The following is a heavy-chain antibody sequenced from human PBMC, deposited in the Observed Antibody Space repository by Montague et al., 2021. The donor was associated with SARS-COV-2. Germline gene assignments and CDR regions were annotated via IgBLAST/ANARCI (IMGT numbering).Heavy chain of an antibody. CDR1: GFSLNTSGVD. Sequence: PALVKPTQTLTLTCTFSGFSLNTSGVDVTWVRQPPGKALEWLAFIYWNDYKHYSPSVKSRITITKDTSKNQVVPIMTNMDPVDTGTYYCAHDDVGNRGFEXWGQGTLVTVSS. CDR2: IYWNDYK. V-gene: IGHV2-5*01. CDR3: AHDDVGNRGFEX. J-gene: IGHJ4*02. D-gene: IGHD1-26*01.